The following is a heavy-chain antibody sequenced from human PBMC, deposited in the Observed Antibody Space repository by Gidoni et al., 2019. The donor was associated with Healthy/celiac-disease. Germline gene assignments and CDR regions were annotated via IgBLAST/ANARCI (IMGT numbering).Heavy chain of an antibody. D-gene: IGHD2-15*01. Sequence: QVQLVPSGAEVQKAGCSVKISCKASGGTFSIYAIRRVRQAPGQGLAAMGGIIPIFGTANYAQKFQGRVTITADESTSTAYMELSSLRSEDTAVYYCARGVLGYCSGGSCYDYYYYGMDVWGQGTTVTVSS. J-gene: IGHJ6*02. CDR1: GGTFSIYA. V-gene: IGHV1-69*01. CDR2: IIPIFGTA. CDR3: ARGVLGYCSGGSCYDYYYYGMDV.